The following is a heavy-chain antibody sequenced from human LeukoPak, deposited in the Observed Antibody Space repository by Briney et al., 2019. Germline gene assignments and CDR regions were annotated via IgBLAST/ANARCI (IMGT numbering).Heavy chain of an antibody. CDR1: GYTFTSYD. CDR2: MNPNSGNT. CDR3: ARDSSSGYYYDFDY. J-gene: IGHJ4*02. D-gene: IGHD3-22*01. V-gene: IGHV1-8*01. Sequence: ASVKVSCKASGYTFTSYDINWVRQATGQGLEWMGWMNPNSGNTGYAQKFQGRVTMTRNTSISTAYMELSSLRSDDTAVYYCARDSSSGYYYDFDYWGQGTLVTVSS.